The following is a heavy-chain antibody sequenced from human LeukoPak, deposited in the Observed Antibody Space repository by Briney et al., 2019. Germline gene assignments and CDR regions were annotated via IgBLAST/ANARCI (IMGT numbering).Heavy chain of an antibody. D-gene: IGHD3-9*01. CDR3: ARTQYYDILTGYLDV. CDR2: IYYSGST. CDR1: GGSISSGGYY. J-gene: IGHJ6*02. Sequence: PSQTLSLTCTVSGGSISSGGYYWSWIRQHPGKGLEWIGYIYYSGSTYYNPSLKSRVTISVDTSKNQFSLKLSSVTAADTAVYYCARTQYYDILTGYLDVWGQGTTVTVSS. V-gene: IGHV4-31*03.